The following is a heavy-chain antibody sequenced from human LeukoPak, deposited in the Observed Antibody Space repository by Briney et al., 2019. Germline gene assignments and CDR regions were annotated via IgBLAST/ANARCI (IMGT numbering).Heavy chain of an antibody. Sequence: GGSLRLSCAASGCTFSSYSMNWVRQAPGKALEWVSSIRSSSSYIYYADSVKGRFSISRDNAKNSLYLQMNSLRAEDTAVYYCARGYCGGDCRYAPYYYYMDVWGKGTTVTISS. CDR1: GCTFSSYS. V-gene: IGHV3-21*01. J-gene: IGHJ6*03. D-gene: IGHD2-21*01. CDR2: IRSSSSYI. CDR3: ARGYCGGDCRYAPYYYYMDV.